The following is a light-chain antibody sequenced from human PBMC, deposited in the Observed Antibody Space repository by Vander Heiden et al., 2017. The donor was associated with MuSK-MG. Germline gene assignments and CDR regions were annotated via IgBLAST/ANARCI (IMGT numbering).Light chain of an antibody. Sequence: QSVLTQPPSASGTPGQRVSISCSGSSSNIGNNIVNWYQQLPGTAPKLLIWSNNQRPSGVPDRFSGSKSGTSASLAISGLQSEDEAIYYCAAWDDSLNGLVVFGGGTQVT. J-gene: IGLJ2*01. CDR1: SSNIGNNI. CDR2: SNN. CDR3: AAWDDSLNGLVV. V-gene: IGLV1-44*01.